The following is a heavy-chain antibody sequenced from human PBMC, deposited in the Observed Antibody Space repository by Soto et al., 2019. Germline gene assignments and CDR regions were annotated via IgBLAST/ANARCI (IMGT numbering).Heavy chain of an antibody. V-gene: IGHV3-23*01. CDR2: LGGSGVST. D-gene: IGHD1-26*01. Sequence: GGSLRLSCAASGFAFSSYAMSWVRQAPGKGLEWVSALGGSGVSTYYAESAKGRFTISRDNSKNTLFLQMDSLRVEDTAVYYCAKDRIVYYGMDVWGQGTTVTVSS. CDR3: AKDRIVYYGMDV. J-gene: IGHJ6*02. CDR1: GFAFSSYA.